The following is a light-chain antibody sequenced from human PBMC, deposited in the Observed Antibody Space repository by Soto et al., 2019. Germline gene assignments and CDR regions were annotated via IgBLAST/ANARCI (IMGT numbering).Light chain of an antibody. J-gene: IGKJ1*01. CDR1: QSISSH. CDR3: QQYHYWWA. Sequence: ERVLMSLPATPSESPGERATLSCRASQSISSHLAWYQQKPGQAPRLLIHGASTRATGIPARFSGSGSGTEFTLVISSLQSEDFAVYYCQQYHYWWAFGQGTKVDIK. CDR2: GAS. V-gene: IGKV3-15*01.